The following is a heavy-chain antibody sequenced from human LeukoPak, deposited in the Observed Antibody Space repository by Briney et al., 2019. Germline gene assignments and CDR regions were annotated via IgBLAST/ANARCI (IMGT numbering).Heavy chain of an antibody. V-gene: IGHV4-59*08. D-gene: IGHD1-20*01. CDR2: IYYSGST. J-gene: IGHJ4*02. CDR3: ARRITGLNGFDY. CDR1: GGSISSYY. Sequence: SETLSLTCTVSGGSISSYYWSWIRQPPGKGLEWIGYIYYSGSTYYNPSLKSRVTISVDTSKNQFSLRLTSVTATDTAAYYCARRITGLNGFDYWGQGTLVTVSS.